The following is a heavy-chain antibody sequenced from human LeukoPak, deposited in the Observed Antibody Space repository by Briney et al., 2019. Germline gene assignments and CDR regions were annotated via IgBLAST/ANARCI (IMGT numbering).Heavy chain of an antibody. CDR1: EFTFSNYG. CDR2: ISNDGSSR. D-gene: IGHD2-15*01. CDR3: VSGTCGGSCYILDY. V-gene: IGHV3-30*03. J-gene: IGHJ4*02. Sequence: GRSLRLSCEASEFTFSNYGMHWVRQAPGKGLEWLPVISNDGSSRQYRDSVKGRFTVSRDNSKNTLYLQMNSLRAEDTAVYYCVSGTCGGSCYILDYWGQGTLVTVSS.